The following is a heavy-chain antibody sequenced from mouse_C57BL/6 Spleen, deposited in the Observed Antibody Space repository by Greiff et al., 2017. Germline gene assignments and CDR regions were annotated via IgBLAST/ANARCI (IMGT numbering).Heavy chain of an antibody. Sequence: VQLQQSGAELARPGASVKLSCKASGYTFTSYGISWVKQRTGQGLEWIGEIYPRSGNTYYNEKFKGKATLTADKSSSTAYMELRSLTSEDSAVYFCARSKSLLLRYWYFDVWGTGTTVTVSS. V-gene: IGHV1-81*01. CDR3: ARSKSLLLRYWYFDV. J-gene: IGHJ1*03. CDR1: GYTFTSYG. D-gene: IGHD1-1*01. CDR2: IYPRSGNT.